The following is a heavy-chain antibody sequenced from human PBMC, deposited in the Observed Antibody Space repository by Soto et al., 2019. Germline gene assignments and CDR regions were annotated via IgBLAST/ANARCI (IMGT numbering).Heavy chain of an antibody. Sequence: ASVKVSCKASGCTFTNYDQHWVSTASAHGLVRVVCKYPNSPQTGYEQKFQGRVTMTRNTSISIAYMELSSLRSEDTAVYYCARVLDPMYYYFVSDSNGYYNYGMDVGGQATTVIVAS. CDR2: KYPNSPQT. CDR1: GCTFTNYD. CDR3: ARVLDPMYYYFVSDSNGYYNYGMDV. V-gene: IGHV1-8*01. D-gene: IGHD3-3*01. J-gene: IGHJ6*02.